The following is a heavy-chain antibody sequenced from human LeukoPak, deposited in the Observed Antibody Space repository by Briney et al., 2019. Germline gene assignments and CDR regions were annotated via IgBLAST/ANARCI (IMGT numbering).Heavy chain of an antibody. D-gene: IGHD1-26*01. CDR3: ARGGTSTDDY. CDR1: GYTFSNFG. J-gene: IGHJ4*02. Sequence: ASVRLSCKTSGYTFSNFGINWVRQAPGQGLEWMGWISGNNDNPNYGQKFQGRFTVTTDSSTSTAYMELRNLRFDDTAVYYCARGGTSTDDYWGQGTLVTVSS. CDR2: ISGNNDNP. V-gene: IGHV1-18*01.